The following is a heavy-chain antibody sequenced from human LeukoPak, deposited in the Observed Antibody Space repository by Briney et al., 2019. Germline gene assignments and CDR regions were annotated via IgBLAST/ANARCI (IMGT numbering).Heavy chain of an antibody. CDR2: IYPGDSDT. Sequence: GESLKSSCKGYGYSFTSYWIGWVRQVPGKGLEWMGIIYPGDSDTRYSPSFQGQVTISADKSISTAYLQCSSLKASDTAMYYCARRASGWYFDHLGEGTLVTVSS. V-gene: IGHV5-51*01. CDR3: ARRASGWYFDH. CDR1: GYSFTSYW. J-gene: IGHJ4*02. D-gene: IGHD6-19*01.